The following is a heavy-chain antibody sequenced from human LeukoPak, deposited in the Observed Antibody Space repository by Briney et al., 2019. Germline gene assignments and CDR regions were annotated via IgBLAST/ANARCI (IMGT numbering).Heavy chain of an antibody. CDR1: GFIFNNYG. J-gene: IGHJ5*02. V-gene: IGHV3-23*01. CDR3: AKDWTPHNRVYDCLDA. Sequence: GGSLRLSCAASGFIFNNYGLIWVRQAPGKGLEWVSAISNDGGGTNYADFMKGRFTISRDNSKNTLFLQMNSLRAEDTALYYCAKDWTPHNRVYDCLDAWGQGTQVTVSS. D-gene: IGHD3-16*01. CDR2: ISNDGGGT.